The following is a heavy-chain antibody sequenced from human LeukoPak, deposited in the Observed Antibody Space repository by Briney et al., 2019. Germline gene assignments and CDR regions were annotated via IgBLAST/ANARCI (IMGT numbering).Heavy chain of an antibody. D-gene: IGHD1-26*01. CDR3: ARDNTGSYEY. J-gene: IGHJ4*02. Sequence: GGSLRLSCAASGFTFGDYDMHYVRQAPGKGLEWVSLIRADGATTRYTDSVKGRFTISRDNSKDSLYLQMNSLRTEDTALYYCARDNTGSYEYWGQGTLVTVSP. V-gene: IGHV3-43*02. CDR2: IRADGATT. CDR1: GFTFGDYD.